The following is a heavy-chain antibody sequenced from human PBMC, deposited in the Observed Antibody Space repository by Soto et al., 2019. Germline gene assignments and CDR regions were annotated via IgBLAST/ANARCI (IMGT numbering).Heavy chain of an antibody. Sequence: PGGSLRLSCAPSGFTFSSYSMNWVRQAPGKGLEWVSSISSSSSYIYYADSVKGRFTISRDNAKNSLYLQMNSLRAEDTAVYYCARVLLISRPAFDIWGQGTMVTVSS. D-gene: IGHD2-15*01. CDR2: ISSSSSYI. CDR1: GFTFSSYS. CDR3: ARVLLISRPAFDI. J-gene: IGHJ3*02. V-gene: IGHV3-21*01.